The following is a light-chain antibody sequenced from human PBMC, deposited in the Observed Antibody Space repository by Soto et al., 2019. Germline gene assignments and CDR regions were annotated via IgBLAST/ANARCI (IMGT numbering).Light chain of an antibody. CDR2: GAS. CDR1: QSVSSSY. J-gene: IGKJ2*01. Sequence: EIVLTQSPGTLSLSPGERATLSCRASQSVSSSYLAWYQQKPGQAPRLLIYGASSRATGIPDRFSGSGSGTDFPLTISRLEPEDVAVYYCQQYGSSLYTFGQGTKLEIK. CDR3: QQYGSSLYT. V-gene: IGKV3-20*01.